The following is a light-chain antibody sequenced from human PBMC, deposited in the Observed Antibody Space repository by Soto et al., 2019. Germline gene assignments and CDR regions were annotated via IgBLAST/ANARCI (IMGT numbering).Light chain of an antibody. V-gene: IGKV3-15*01. CDR2: GAS. Sequence: EIVMTQSPATLSVSPGERATLSCRASQSVNSNLAWYQQKPGQAPRLLIYGASTRATGIPARFSGSGSGTEFSLTISSLQSEDFAVYYCQQYNNWPPYTLGQGTKLEIK. J-gene: IGKJ2*01. CDR3: QQYNNWPPYT. CDR1: QSVNSN.